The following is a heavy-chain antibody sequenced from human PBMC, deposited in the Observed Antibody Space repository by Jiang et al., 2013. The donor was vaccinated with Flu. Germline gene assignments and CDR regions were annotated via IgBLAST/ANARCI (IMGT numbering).Heavy chain of an antibody. D-gene: IGHD1-1*01. J-gene: IGHJ4*02. CDR3: ARGGWNDPFDY. CDR1: GYTFSTYA. Sequence: QSGSELKKPGASVKVSCKASGYTFSTYAMNWVRQAPGQGLEWMGWINTNTGNPTYAQGFTGRFVFSLDTSVSTAYLQINNLKAEDTAVFYCARGGWNDPFDYWGQGTLVTVSS. CDR2: INTNTGNP. V-gene: IGHV7-4-1*02.